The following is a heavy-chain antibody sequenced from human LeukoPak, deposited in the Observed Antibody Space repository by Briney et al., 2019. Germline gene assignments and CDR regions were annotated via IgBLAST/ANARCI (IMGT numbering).Heavy chain of an antibody. CDR3: VRWADTPFYC. Sequence: ASVKVSCNASGYRFTSHDINWLRQATGQGLEWMGWMKPNNGKTGYAQKFQGRVTMTSETSISTAYMELSSLKSEDTAVYYCVRWADTPFYCWGQGTLVTVSS. J-gene: IGHJ4*02. D-gene: IGHD5-18*01. CDR2: MKPNNGKT. CDR1: GYRFTSHD. V-gene: IGHV1-8*01.